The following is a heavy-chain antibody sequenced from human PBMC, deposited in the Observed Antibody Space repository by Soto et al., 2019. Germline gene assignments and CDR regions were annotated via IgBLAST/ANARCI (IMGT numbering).Heavy chain of an antibody. V-gene: IGHV6-1*01. Sequence: PSQTLSLTCAISGDSVSSNSAAWNWIRQSPSRGLEWLGRTYYRSKWYNDYAVSVKSRITINPDTSKNQFSLQLNSVTPEDTAVYYCARARVVAAAGNFYYYYYGMDVWGQGTTVTVS. CDR2: TYYRSKWYN. CDR1: GDSVSSNSAA. CDR3: ARARVVAAAGNFYYYYYGMDV. D-gene: IGHD6-13*01. J-gene: IGHJ6*02.